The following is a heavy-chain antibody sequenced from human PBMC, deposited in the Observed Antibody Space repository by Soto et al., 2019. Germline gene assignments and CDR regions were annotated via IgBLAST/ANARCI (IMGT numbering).Heavy chain of an antibody. D-gene: IGHD5-12*01. J-gene: IGHJ6*02. CDR1: GYSLSTYF. CDR2: IGPDGSSA. Sequence: EVQLVESGGGLVQPGGSLRLSCAASGYSLSTYFMHWVRQIPGQGLTWVSRIGPDGSSATYADSVKGRFTISRDNANNAVYLQINSLRAEDTGVYYCASEHCGYDHGEEYEHGVDVWGQGTVVTVSS. CDR3: ASEHCGYDHGEEYEHGVDV. V-gene: IGHV3-74*03.